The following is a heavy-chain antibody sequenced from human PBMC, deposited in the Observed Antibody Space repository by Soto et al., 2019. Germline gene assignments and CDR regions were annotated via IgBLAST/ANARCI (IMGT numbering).Heavy chain of an antibody. Sequence: PGGSLRLSCAASGFTFSSYAMHWVRQAPGKGLEWVAVIWYDGSNKYYADSVKGRFTISRDNSKNTLYLQMNSLRAEDTAVYYCARAHDYGDYFDYWGQGTLVTVSS. CDR3: ARAHDYGDYFDY. V-gene: IGHV3-33*08. D-gene: IGHD4-17*01. J-gene: IGHJ4*02. CDR1: GFTFSSYA. CDR2: IWYDGSNK.